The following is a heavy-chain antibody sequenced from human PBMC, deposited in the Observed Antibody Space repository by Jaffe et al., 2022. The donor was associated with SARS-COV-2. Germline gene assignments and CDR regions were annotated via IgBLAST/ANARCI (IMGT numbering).Heavy chain of an antibody. Sequence: EVQLLESGGGLVQPGGSLRLSCAASGFTFSSYAMSWVRQAPGKGLEWVSAISGSGGSTYYADSVKGRFTISRDNSKNTLYLQMNSLRAEDTAVYYCAKDGILQQLGRNYFDYWGQGTLVTVSS. J-gene: IGHJ4*02. V-gene: IGHV3-23*01. CDR2: ISGSGGST. CDR1: GFTFSSYA. CDR3: AKDGILQQLGRNYFDY. D-gene: IGHD6-13*01.